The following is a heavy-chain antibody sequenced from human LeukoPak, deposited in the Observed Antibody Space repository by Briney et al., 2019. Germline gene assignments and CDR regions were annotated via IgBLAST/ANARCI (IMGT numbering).Heavy chain of an antibody. D-gene: IGHD2-21*02. Sequence: SETLSLTCTVSGVSISSYYWSWIRQPPGKGREGIGYIYYSGSTNYNPSLKSRVTISVDTSKNQFSLKLSSVTAADTAVYYCARVVSYCGGDCYHFDYWGQGTLVTVSS. CDR1: GVSISSYY. V-gene: IGHV4-59*01. CDR3: ARVVSYCGGDCYHFDY. CDR2: IYYSGST. J-gene: IGHJ4*02.